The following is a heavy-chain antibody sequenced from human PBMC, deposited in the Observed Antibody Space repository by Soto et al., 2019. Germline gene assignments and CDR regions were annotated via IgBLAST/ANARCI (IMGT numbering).Heavy chain of an antibody. J-gene: IGHJ6*02. CDR3: AVGADDLTSPSGIDV. Sequence: GGSLRLSCSASGFTFSDYTMQWVRQAPGKGLEWVASISRESSYIYYVDSVKGRFTISRDNAKNSVILQMAGLRVDDTGVYFCAVGADDLTSPSGIDVCGRGTTVTVYS. CDR2: ISRESSYI. CDR1: GFTFSDYT. D-gene: IGHD3-3*01. V-gene: IGHV3-21*01.